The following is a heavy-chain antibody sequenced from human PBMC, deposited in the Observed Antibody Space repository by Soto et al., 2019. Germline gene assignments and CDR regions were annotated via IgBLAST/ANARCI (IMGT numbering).Heavy chain of an antibody. J-gene: IGHJ4*02. CDR2: MNVNSGDT. CDR3: AREDCSGGCHQNFGL. V-gene: IGHV1-2*02. Sequence: QVQLVQSGAEVKKPGASVKVSCKASGNTFTGDYMHWVRQAPGQGLEWMGWMNVNSGDTQSTQKFQGRVTMTRDTSINTAYMELTRLTSDDMAIYYCAREDCSGGCHQNFGLWGQGTLVTVSS. D-gene: IGHD2-15*01. CDR1: GNTFTGDY.